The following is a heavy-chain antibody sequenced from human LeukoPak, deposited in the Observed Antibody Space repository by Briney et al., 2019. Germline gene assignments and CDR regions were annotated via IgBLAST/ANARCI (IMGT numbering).Heavy chain of an antibody. CDR1: GGTFSSYA. CDR3: ATTYYYDRWGRAFDI. Sequence: GASVKVSCKASGGTFSSYAISWVRQAPGQGLEWMGWISAYNGNTNYAQKLQGRVTMTTDTSTSTAYMELSSLRSEDTAVYYCATTYYYDRWGRAFDIWGQGTMVTVSS. CDR2: ISAYNGNT. D-gene: IGHD3-22*01. V-gene: IGHV1-18*01. J-gene: IGHJ3*02.